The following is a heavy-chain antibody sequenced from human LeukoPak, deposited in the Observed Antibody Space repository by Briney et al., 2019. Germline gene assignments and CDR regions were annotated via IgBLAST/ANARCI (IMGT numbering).Heavy chain of an antibody. Sequence: AGSSLRLSCAASGFTFSSYAMSWVRQAPGKGLEWVSAISGSGGSTYYADSVKGRFTISRDNAKNSLYLQMNSLRAEDTAVYYCARDYYYDSSGYYPGYWGQGTLVTVSS. CDR3: ARDYYYDSSGYYPGY. J-gene: IGHJ4*02. CDR1: GFTFSSYA. V-gene: IGHV3-23*01. D-gene: IGHD3-22*01. CDR2: ISGSGGST.